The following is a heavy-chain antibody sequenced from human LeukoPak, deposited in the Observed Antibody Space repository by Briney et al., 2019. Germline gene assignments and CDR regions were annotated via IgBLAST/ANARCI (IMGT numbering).Heavy chain of an antibody. CDR1: GFTFSSYW. Sequence: GGSLRLSCAASGFTFSSYWMHWVRQAPGKGLVWVSRINSDGSSTSYADSVKGRFTISRDNSKNTLYLQMNSLRAEDTAVYYCARGHDSSEYYYYYMGVWGKGTTVTVSS. V-gene: IGHV3-74*01. J-gene: IGHJ6*03. CDR3: ARGHDSSEYYYYYMGV. D-gene: IGHD6-25*01. CDR2: INSDGSST.